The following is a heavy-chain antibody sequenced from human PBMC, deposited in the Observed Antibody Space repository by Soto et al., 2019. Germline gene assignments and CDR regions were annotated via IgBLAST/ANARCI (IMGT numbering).Heavy chain of an antibody. CDR2: INPNSGGT. D-gene: IGHD6-25*01. CDR1: GYTFTGYY. V-gene: IGHV1-2*02. Sequence: ASVNVSCKASGYTFTGYYMHWVRQAPGQGLEGIGWINPNSGGTDYAQKFQGRVTMTRDTSISTAYMELSRLRSDDTAVYYCARHLFPATNYYSGMDVWGQGTTVTVSS. CDR3: ARHLFPATNYYSGMDV. J-gene: IGHJ6*02.